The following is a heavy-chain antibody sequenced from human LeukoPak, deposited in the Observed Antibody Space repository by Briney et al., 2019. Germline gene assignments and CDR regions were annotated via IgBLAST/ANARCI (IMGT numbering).Heavy chain of an antibody. J-gene: IGHJ4*02. CDR2: IKRNSNTI. V-gene: IGHV3-48*04. CDR1: GLTFSNYS. Sequence: GGSLRLSCTASGLTFSNYSMSWVRQAPGKGLEWLSYIKRNSNTIYYADSVKGRFFISRDNAEKSLYLQMNSLRVEDTGVHFCASRFYWGQGALVTVSS. CDR3: ASRFY.